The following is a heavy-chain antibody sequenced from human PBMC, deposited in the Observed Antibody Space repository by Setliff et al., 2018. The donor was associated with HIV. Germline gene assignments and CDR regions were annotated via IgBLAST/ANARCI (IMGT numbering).Heavy chain of an antibody. CDR2: IYPNDFDT. CDR3: AKAGRGIYYTGGYYYDGFDV. D-gene: IGHD3-22*01. CDR1: GYIFTHYW. Sequence: PGESLKISCETSGYIFTHYWIGWVRQMPGKGLECMGIIYPNDFDTKYSPSFQGHVTISADRSTNTAYLECSSLKASDTAMYYCAKAGRGIYYTGGYYYDGFDVWGQGTMVTVSS. V-gene: IGHV5-51*01. J-gene: IGHJ3*01.